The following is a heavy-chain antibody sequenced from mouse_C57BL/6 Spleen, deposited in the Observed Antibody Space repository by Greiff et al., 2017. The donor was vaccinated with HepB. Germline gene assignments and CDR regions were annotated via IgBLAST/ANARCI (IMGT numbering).Heavy chain of an antibody. Sequence: QVQLQQSGPELVKPGASVKISCKASGYAFSSSWMNWVKQRPGKGLEWIGRIYPGDGDTNYNGKFKGKATLTADKSSSTAYMQLSSLTSEDSAVYFCAREGAYYSNYVRYFDVWGTGTTVTVSS. CDR3: AREGAYYSNYVRYFDV. CDR2: IYPGDGDT. J-gene: IGHJ1*03. D-gene: IGHD2-5*01. V-gene: IGHV1-82*01. CDR1: GYAFSSSW.